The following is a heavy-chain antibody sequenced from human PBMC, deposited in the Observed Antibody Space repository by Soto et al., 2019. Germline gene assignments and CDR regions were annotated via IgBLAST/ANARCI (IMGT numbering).Heavy chain of an antibody. CDR1: GFTFSSYW. D-gene: IGHD6-13*01. J-gene: IGHJ5*02. V-gene: IGHV3-74*01. CDR2: INSDGSST. CDR3: AREQQLVLWFDP. Sequence: EVQLVESGGGLVQPGGSLRLSCAASGFTFSSYWMHWVRQAPGKGLVWVSRINSDGSSTSYADSVKGRFTISRDNAKKTLYLQMNSLRAEDTAVYYCAREQQLVLWFDPWGQGTLVTVSS.